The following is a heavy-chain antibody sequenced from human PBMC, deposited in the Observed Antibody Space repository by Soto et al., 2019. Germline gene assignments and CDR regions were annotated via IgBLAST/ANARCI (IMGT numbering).Heavy chain of an antibody. CDR2: INHSGST. CDR1: GGSFSGYY. CDR3: ARKITIFGVAHYYKDV. J-gene: IGHJ6*03. V-gene: IGHV4-34*01. Sequence: SETLSLTCAVYGGSFSGYYWSWIRQPPGKGLEWIGEINHSGSTNYNPSLKSRVTISVDTSKNQFSLKLSSVTAADTAVYYCARKITIFGVAHYYKDVWGKGTTVTVSS. D-gene: IGHD3-3*01.